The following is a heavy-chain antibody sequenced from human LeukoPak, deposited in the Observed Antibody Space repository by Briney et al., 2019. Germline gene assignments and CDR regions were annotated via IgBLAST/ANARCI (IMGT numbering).Heavy chain of an antibody. V-gene: IGHV5-51*01. CDR2: IYPGDSDT. CDR3: ARLSGSYYSAFDI. CDR1: EYSFINYW. Sequence: GESLKISCRGSEYSFINYWIGWVRQMPGKGLEWMAIIYPGDSDTRYDPPFKGQVTISADKSINTAYLQWSSLKASDTAMYYCARLSGSYYSAFDIWGQGTMVTVSS. J-gene: IGHJ3*02. D-gene: IGHD1-26*01.